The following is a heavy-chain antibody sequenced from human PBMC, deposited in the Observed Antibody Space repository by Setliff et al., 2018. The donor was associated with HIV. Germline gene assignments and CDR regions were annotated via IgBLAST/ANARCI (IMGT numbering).Heavy chain of an antibody. CDR1: QES. Sequence: ASVKVSCKPQESLSWVRQAPGQGLEWMGWISDYNSNTEYAQKLQGRVTMTKDTSTSTAYMELRSLRPDDTAVYFCARRADWFDLWGQGTLVTVSS. V-gene: IGHV1-18*01. J-gene: IGHJ5*02. CDR3: ARRADWFDL. CDR2: ISDYNSNT.